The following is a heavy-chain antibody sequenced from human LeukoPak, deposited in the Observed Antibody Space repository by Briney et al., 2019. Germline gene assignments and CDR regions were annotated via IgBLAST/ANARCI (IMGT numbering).Heavy chain of an antibody. CDR1: GFTFSSYS. V-gene: IGHV3-48*01. CDR2: ISSSSSTI. Sequence: GGSLRLSCAASGFTFSSYSMNWVRQAPGKGLEWVSYISSSSSTIYYADSVKGRFTISRDNAKNSLYLQMNSLRAEDTAVYYCARGGVYSSWYYWFDYWGQGTLVTVSS. D-gene: IGHD6-13*01. J-gene: IGHJ4*02. CDR3: ARGGVYSSWYYWFDY.